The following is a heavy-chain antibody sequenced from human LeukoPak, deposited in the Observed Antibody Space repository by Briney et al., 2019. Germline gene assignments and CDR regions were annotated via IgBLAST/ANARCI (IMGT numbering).Heavy chain of an antibody. D-gene: IGHD2-15*01. Sequence: VGSLRLSCAASGFTFSSYEMNWVRQAPGKGLEGVSYISSSGSTIYSADSVKGRFTISRDNAKNSLYLQMNSLRAEDTAVYYCARDPYCSGGSCFPPGFDYWGQGTLVTVSS. CDR1: GFTFSSYE. CDR2: ISSSGSTI. J-gene: IGHJ4*02. V-gene: IGHV3-48*03. CDR3: ARDPYCSGGSCFPPGFDY.